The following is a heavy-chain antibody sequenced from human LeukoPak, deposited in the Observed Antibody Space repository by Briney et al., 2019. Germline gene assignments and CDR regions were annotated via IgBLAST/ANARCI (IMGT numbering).Heavy chain of an antibody. CDR3: AREVLVHSSYYYYYYMDV. J-gene: IGHJ6*03. CDR2: IYYSGSI. D-gene: IGHD4/OR15-4a*01. Sequence: SETLSLTCTVSGGSLSSSSYYWGWLRQPPGTGLEWIGSIYYSGSIYYNPSLKSRITTSVDTSKNQFSLKLSSVTAADTAVYYCAREVLVHSSYYYYYYMDVWGKGTTVTVSS. V-gene: IGHV4-39*07. CDR1: GGSLSSSSYY.